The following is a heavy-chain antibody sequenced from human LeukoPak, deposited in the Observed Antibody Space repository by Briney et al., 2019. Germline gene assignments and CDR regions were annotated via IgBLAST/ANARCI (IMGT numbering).Heavy chain of an antibody. CDR1: GFTFSSYE. CDR2: ISSRGSTI. Sequence: QSGGSLRLSCAASGFTFSSYEVNWVRRAPGKGPEWISYISSRGSTIYYADSVKGRFTISRDNAKNSLYLQMNSLRAEDTAVYYCASGAYRDYFDYWGQGTLVTVSS. J-gene: IGHJ4*02. CDR3: ASGAYRDYFDY. V-gene: IGHV3-48*03. D-gene: IGHD1-26*01.